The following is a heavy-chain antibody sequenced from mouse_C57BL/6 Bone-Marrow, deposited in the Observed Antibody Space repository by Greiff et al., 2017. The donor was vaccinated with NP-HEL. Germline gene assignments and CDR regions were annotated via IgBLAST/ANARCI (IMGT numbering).Heavy chain of an antibody. V-gene: IGHV5-6*02. CDR1: GFTFSSYG. CDR3: ARRTTTITTVVAEGYYAMDY. D-gene: IGHD1-1*01. J-gene: IGHJ4*01. CDR2: ISSGGSYT. Sequence: DVHLVESGGDLVKPGGSLKLSCAASGFTFSSYGMSWVRQTPDKRLEWVATISSGGSYTYYPDSVKGRFTISRDNAKNTLYLQMSSLKSEDTAMYYCARRTTTITTVVAEGYYAMDYWGQGTSVTVSS.